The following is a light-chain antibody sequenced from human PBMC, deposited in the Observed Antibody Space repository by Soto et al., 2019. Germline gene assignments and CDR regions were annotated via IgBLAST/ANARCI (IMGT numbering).Light chain of an antibody. CDR1: SSDVGTYNL. Sequence: SVLTQPASGTGSPGQSIALSCNGTSSDVGTYNLVSWYQQHPGKAPKLLISEGGKRPSGVSDRFSGSKSGNTASLTISGLQAEDEADYYCCSFAAGNTYVFGTGTKVTVL. V-gene: IGLV2-23*01. CDR2: EGG. CDR3: CSFAAGNTYV. J-gene: IGLJ1*01.